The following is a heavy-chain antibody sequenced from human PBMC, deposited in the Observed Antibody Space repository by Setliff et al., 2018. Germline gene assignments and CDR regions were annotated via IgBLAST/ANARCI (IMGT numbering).Heavy chain of an antibody. CDR2: TIPMFGTT. CDR3: VREGVHSRSSTDYRYYMDV. Sequence: ASVKVSCKASGGTFSSYGISWVRQAPGQGLEWMGGTIPMFGTTNYARKFQGRVTIITDESTSTAYMQLSSLGSEDTAVYYCVREGVHSRSSTDYRYYMDVWGRGTTVTVSS. J-gene: IGHJ6*03. V-gene: IGHV1-69*05. D-gene: IGHD6-6*01. CDR1: GGTFSSYG.